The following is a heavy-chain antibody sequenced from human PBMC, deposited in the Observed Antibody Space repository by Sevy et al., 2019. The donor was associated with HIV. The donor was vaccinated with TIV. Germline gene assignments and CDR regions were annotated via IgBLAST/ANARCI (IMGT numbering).Heavy chain of an antibody. Sequence: GESLKISCKGSGYSFTSYWIGWVRQMPGKGLEWMGIIYPGDSDTRYCPSFQGQVTISADKSISTAYLQWSSLKASDTAMYYCARQDCSGGSCFSSWFDPWGQGTLVTVSS. CDR1: GYSFTSYW. J-gene: IGHJ5*02. D-gene: IGHD2-15*01. CDR3: ARQDCSGGSCFSSWFDP. CDR2: IYPGDSDT. V-gene: IGHV5-51*01.